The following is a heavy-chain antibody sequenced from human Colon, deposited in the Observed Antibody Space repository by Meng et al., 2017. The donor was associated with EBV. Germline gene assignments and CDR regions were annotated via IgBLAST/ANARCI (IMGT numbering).Heavy chain of an antibody. CDR3: ARVGWRQWSFDL. Sequence: QGQLQGCAPGRVNASDTPSLICAVAGGSISYGHYYWCCIRQPPGKGVELFGHIYYSGRTSYHPSLTGGVSMSVDTSKNQFSLKLSSVTAADTAVYCCARVGWRQWSFDLWGRGTLVTVSS. J-gene: IGHJ2*01. D-gene: IGHD5-18*01. V-gene: IGHV4-30-4*08. CDR1: GGSISYGHYY. CDR2: IYYSGRT.